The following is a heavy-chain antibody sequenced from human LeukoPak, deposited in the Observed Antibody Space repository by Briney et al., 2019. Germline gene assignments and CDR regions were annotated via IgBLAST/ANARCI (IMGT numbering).Heavy chain of an antibody. D-gene: IGHD3-22*01. V-gene: IGHV3-21*01. CDR2: ISSSSSYI. CDR3: ARGRSSGYVD. Sequence: GGPLRLSCAACGFTFSSYSMNWLRQAPGKGLEWVSSISSSSSYIYYADSVKGRFTISRDNAKNSLYLQMNSLRAEDTAVYYCARGRSSGYVDWGQGTLVTVSS. J-gene: IGHJ4*02. CDR1: GFTFSSYS.